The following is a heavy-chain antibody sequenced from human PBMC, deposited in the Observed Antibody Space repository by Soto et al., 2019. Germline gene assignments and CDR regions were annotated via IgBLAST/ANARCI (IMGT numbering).Heavy chain of an antibody. D-gene: IGHD5-12*01. CDR1: CGSISSYY. V-gene: IGHV4-59*08. J-gene: IGHJ4*02. CDR2: IYYSGGT. CDR3: ARHDRNIWLTDY. Sequence: SETLSLTCTVSCGSISSYYWSWIRQPPGKGLEWIGYIYYSGGTNYNSSLKSRVTISVDTSKNQFSLKLSSVTAADTVVYYCARHDRNIWLTDYWGQGTLVTVS.